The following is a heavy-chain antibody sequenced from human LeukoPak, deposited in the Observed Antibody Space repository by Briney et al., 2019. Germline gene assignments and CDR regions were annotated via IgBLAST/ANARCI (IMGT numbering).Heavy chain of an antibody. J-gene: IGHJ4*02. CDR3: AKVIGYDFWSGYDY. CDR2: ISWNSGSI. D-gene: IGHD3-3*01. Sequence: GGSLRLSCAASGFTFDDYAMHWVRQAPGKGLEWVSGISWNSGSIGYADSVKGRFTISRDNAKNSLYLQMNSLRAEDTALYYCAKVIGYDFWSGYDYWGQGTLVTVSS. CDR1: GFTFDDYA. V-gene: IGHV3-9*01.